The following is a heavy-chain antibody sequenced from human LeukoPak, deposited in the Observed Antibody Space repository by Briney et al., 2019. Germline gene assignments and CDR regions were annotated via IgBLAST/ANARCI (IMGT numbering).Heavy chain of an antibody. Sequence: SVKVSCKASGGTFSSYAISWVRQAPGQGLEWMGGIIPIFGTANYAQKFQGRVTITTDESTRTAYMEMSRLTSDDTAVYYCARDAHNGYEFHDWFDPWGQGALVTVSS. V-gene: IGHV1-69*05. D-gene: IGHD5-12*01. CDR3: ARDAHNGYEFHDWFDP. CDR2: IIPIFGTA. CDR1: GGTFSSYA. J-gene: IGHJ5*02.